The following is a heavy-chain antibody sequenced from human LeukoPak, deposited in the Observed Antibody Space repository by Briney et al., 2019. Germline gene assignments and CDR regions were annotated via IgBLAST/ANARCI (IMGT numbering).Heavy chain of an antibody. CDR3: ARTSDMGSRYYYYYYMDV. CDR1: GGSISSSSYY. CDR2: INHSGST. D-gene: IGHD3-10*01. Sequence: SETLSLTCTVSGGSISSSSYYWSWIRQPPGKGLEWIGEINHSGSTNYNPSLKSRVTISVDTSKNQFSLKLSSVTAADTAVYYCARTSDMGSRYYYYYYMDVWGKGTTVTVSS. V-gene: IGHV4-39*07. J-gene: IGHJ6*03.